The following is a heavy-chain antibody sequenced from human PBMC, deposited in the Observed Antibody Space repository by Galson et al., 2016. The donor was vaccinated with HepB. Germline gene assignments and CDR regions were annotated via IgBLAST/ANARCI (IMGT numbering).Heavy chain of an antibody. D-gene: IGHD3-16*02. CDR2: IYYSGST. CDR3: ARGGGYDYIWGSYRYLGAFDI. Sequence: KGLEWIGYIYYSGSTYYTPSLKSRLTISVDTSKKQFSLKLSSVTAAATAVYYCARGGGYDYIWGSYRYLGAFDIWGQGTMVTVSS. J-gene: IGHJ3*02. V-gene: IGHV4-30-4*01.